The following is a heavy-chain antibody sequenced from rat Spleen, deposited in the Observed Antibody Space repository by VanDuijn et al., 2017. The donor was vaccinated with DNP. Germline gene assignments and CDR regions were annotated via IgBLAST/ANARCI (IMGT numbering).Heavy chain of an antibody. D-gene: IGHD1-11*01. CDR2: ISYSGST. J-gene: IGHJ1*01. Sequence: EVQLQASGPGLVKPSQSLSLTCSVTGYSITSNYWAWIRKFPGNKMEWMGYISYSGSTGYNPSLKSRISITRDTSKNQFFLQLNSVTTEDTATYYCARGLNYGGYNYYWYFDFWGPGTMVTVSS. CDR3: ARGLNYGGYNYYWYFDF. V-gene: IGHV3-1*01. CDR1: GYSITSNY.